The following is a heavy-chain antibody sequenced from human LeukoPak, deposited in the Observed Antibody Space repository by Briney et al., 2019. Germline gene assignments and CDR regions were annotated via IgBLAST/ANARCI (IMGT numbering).Heavy chain of an antibody. J-gene: IGHJ3*02. D-gene: IGHD2-2*01. CDR3: ARYYVVPAALDAFDI. CDR2: IYYSGST. V-gene: IGHV4-39*01. Sequence: SETLSLTCTVSGGSISSSSYYWGWIRQPPGKGLEWIGSIYYSGSTHYNPSLKSRVTISVDTSKNQFSLKLSSVTAADTAVYYCARYYVVPAALDAFDIWGQGTMVTVSS. CDR1: GGSISSSSYY.